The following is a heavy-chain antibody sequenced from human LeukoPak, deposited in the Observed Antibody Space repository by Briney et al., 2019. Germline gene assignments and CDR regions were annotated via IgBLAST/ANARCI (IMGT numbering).Heavy chain of an antibody. J-gene: IGHJ3*02. CDR3: VKGNSGWSRDAFDI. CDR2: ISGSGGST. D-gene: IGHD6-19*01. Sequence: PGGSLRLSCAASGFTFSSYAMSWVRQAPGKGLEWVSAISGSGGSTYYADSVKGRFTISRDNSKNTLFLQMSTLRAEDTAVYYCVKGNSGWSRDAFDIWGQGTMVTVSS. V-gene: IGHV3-23*01. CDR1: GFTFSSYA.